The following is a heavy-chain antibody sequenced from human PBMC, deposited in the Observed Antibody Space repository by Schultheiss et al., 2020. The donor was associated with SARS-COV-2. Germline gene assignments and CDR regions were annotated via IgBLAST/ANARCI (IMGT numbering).Heavy chain of an antibody. CDR1: GFTFSSYA. V-gene: IGHV3-74*01. CDR2: INSDGSST. CDR3: ARERSSGVYYFDY. J-gene: IGHJ4*02. Sequence: GGSLRLSCAASGFTFSSYAMSWVRQAPGKGLVWVSRINSDGSSTSYADSVKGRFTISRDNAKNTLYLQMNSLRAEDTAVYYCARERSSGVYYFDYWGQGTLVTVSS. D-gene: IGHD6-13*01.